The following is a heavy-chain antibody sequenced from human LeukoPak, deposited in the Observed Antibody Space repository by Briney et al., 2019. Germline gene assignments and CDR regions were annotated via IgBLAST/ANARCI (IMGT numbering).Heavy chain of an antibody. V-gene: IGHV1-18*01. CDR2: ISAYNGNT. J-gene: IGHJ5*02. CDR3: ARGHQFGYSSGWPPYNWFDP. D-gene: IGHD6-19*01. Sequence: ASVKVSCKASGYTFTSYGISWVRQAPGQGLEWMGWISAYNGNTNYAQKLQGRVTMTTDTSTSTAYMELRSLRSDDTAVYYCARGHQFGYSSGWPPYNWFDPWGQGTLVTVSS. CDR1: GYTFTSYG.